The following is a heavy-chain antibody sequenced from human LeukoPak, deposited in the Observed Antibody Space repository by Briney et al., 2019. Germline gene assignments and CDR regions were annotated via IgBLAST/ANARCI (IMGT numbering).Heavy chain of an antibody. CDR3: ARGATAIGNYNIFTGNYNDYFDS. Sequence: KPGESLKISCKGSENSFTNCWIAWGRQMPGKGLEWMGIIYPGDSDTRYSPTFQGQVTISADRSSTTAYLQWSGLKASDSAMYFCARGATAIGNYNIFTGNYNDYFDSWGQGSLVTVSS. CDR1: ENSFTNCW. D-gene: IGHD3-9*01. V-gene: IGHV5-51*01. CDR2: IYPGDSDT. J-gene: IGHJ4*02.